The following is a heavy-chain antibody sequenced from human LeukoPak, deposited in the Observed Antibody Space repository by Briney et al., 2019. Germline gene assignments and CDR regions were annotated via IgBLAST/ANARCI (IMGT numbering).Heavy chain of an antibody. CDR2: ISYDRSNK. CDR1: GFTFSSYG. V-gene: IGHV3-30*18. Sequence: GGSLRLSCAASGFTFSSYGMHWVRQAPGKGLEWVAVISYDRSNKYYADSVKGRFTISRDNSKNTLYLQMNSLRAEDTAVYYCAKNSGSGKGLDYWGQGTLVTVSS. J-gene: IGHJ4*02. CDR3: AKNSGSGKGLDY. D-gene: IGHD3-10*01.